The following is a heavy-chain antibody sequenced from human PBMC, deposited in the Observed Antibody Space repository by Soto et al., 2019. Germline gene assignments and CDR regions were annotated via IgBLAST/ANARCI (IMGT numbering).Heavy chain of an antibody. CDR2: ISESGDNA. Sequence: GGSLRLSCAASGFTFSSYAMSWVRQAPGKGPEWVSAISESGDNAFYADSVQGRFTISRDNSYNILYLQMNSLRAEDTALYFCAKGGYIYGLDPWGQGTLVTVSS. CDR1: GFTFSSYA. J-gene: IGHJ5*02. D-gene: IGHD5-18*01. V-gene: IGHV3-23*01. CDR3: AKGGYIYGLDP.